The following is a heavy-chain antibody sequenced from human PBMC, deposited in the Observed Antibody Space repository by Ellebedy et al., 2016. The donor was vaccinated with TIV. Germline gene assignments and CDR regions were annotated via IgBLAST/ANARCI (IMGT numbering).Heavy chain of an antibody. CDR1: GGSISSYY. Sequence: MPGGSLRLSCTVSGGSISSYYWSWIRQSPGKGLEWIGYIQYSGNPDYNPSLKSRATMSLDTSTNQFSLRVRSVTAADTAVYYCGRMRYCGGDCWYFDYWGQGTLVTVSS. CDR2: IQYSGNP. CDR3: GRMRYCGGDCWYFDY. D-gene: IGHD2-21*02. J-gene: IGHJ4*02. V-gene: IGHV4-59*08.